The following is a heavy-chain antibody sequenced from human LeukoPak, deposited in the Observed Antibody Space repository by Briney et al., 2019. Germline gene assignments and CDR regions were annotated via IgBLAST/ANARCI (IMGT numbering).Heavy chain of an antibody. CDR2: INPHSGGT. Sequence: ASVKVSCKASGYTFTGYYIHWVRQAPGQGLEWMGWINPHSGGTNYAQKFQGGVTMTRDTSISTAYMELSRLRSDDTAVYYCARDLGELWFGELSALGYWGQGTLVTVSS. V-gene: IGHV1-2*02. J-gene: IGHJ4*02. CDR1: GYTFTGYY. CDR3: ARDLGELWFGELSALGY. D-gene: IGHD3-10*01.